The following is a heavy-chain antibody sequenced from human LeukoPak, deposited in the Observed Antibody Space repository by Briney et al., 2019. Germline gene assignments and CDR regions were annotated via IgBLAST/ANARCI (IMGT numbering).Heavy chain of an antibody. CDR2: ISSSSSYI. Sequence: PGGSLRLSCEASGFTFSSYSMNWVRQAPGKGLEWVSSISSSSSYIYYADSVKGRFTISRDNAKNSLYLQMNSLRAEDTAVYYCARESSYYYYDTRGYYYGDTDAFDIWGQGTMVIVSS. V-gene: IGHV3-21*01. J-gene: IGHJ3*02. CDR1: GFTFSSYS. D-gene: IGHD3-22*01. CDR3: ARESSYYYYDTRGYYYGDTDAFDI.